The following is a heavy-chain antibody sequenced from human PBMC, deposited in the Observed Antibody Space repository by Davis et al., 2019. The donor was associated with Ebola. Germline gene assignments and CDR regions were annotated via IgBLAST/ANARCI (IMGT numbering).Heavy chain of an antibody. J-gene: IGHJ6*03. CDR3: ARHLGYNYMDV. D-gene: IGHD7-27*01. V-gene: IGHV5-51*01. Sequence: PGGSLRLSCAASGFTFTSYWIGWVRQMPGKGLEWMGIIYPGDSDTRYSPSFQGQVTISADKSISTAYLQWSSLKASDTAMYYCARHLGYNYMDVWGKGTTVTVSS. CDR2: IYPGDSDT. CDR1: GFTFTSYW.